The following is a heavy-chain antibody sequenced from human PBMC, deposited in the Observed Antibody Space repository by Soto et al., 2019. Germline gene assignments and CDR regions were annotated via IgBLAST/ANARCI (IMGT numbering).Heavy chain of an antibody. CDR3: ARWKVPCDFWSGYFDY. D-gene: IGHD3-3*01. J-gene: IGHJ4*02. CDR1: GYSFTSYW. V-gene: IGHV5-51*01. Sequence: GESLKISCKGSGYSFTSYWIGWVRQMPGKGLEWMGIIYPGDSDTRYSPSFQGQVTISADKSISTAYLQWSSLKASDTAMYYCARWKVPCDFWSGYFDYWGQGTLVTVSS. CDR2: IYPGDSDT.